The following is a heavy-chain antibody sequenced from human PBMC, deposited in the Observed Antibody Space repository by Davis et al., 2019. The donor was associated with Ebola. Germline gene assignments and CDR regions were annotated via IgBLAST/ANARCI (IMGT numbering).Heavy chain of an antibody. CDR3: ARLDTAMVWKYGYYYGMDV. V-gene: IGHV3-33*01. CDR2: IWYDGSNK. Sequence: PGGSLRLSCAASGFTFSNYGMHWVRQAPGKGLEWVAVIWYDGSNKYYADSVKGRFTISRDNSKNTLYLQMNSLRAEDTAVYYCARLDTAMVWKYGYYYGMDVWGQGTTVTVSS. J-gene: IGHJ6*02. CDR1: GFTFSNYG. D-gene: IGHD5-18*01.